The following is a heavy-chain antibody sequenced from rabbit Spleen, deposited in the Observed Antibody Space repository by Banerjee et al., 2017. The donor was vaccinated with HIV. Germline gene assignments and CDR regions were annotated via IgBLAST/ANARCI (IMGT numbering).Heavy chain of an antibody. J-gene: IGHJ4*01. CDR3: ARGSATMTMMITGFYFNL. CDR1: GIDFTKYY. Sequence: QLTETGGGLVQPGGSLTLSCKASGIDFTKYYITWVRQAPGKGLEWIGIIYAAKGSTDYASWVNGRFTISSDNAQSTVDLKMTSLTAADTATYFCARGSATMTMMITGFYFNLWGQGTLVTVS. V-gene: IGHV1S7*01. D-gene: IGHD2-1*01. CDR2: IYAAKGST.